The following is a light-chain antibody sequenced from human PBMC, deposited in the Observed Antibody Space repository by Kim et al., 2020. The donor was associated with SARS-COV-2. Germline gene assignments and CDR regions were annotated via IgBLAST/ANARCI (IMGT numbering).Light chain of an antibody. J-gene: IGLJ1*01. CDR1: SSDVGGYNY. V-gene: IGLV2-11*01. CDR2: DVS. Sequence: GHSVTISSTGTSSDVGGYNYVSWYQQHPGKAPKLMIYDVSKRPSGVPDRFSGSKSGNTASLTISGLQAEDEADYYCCSYAGSYNYVFGTGTKVTVL. CDR3: CSYAGSYNYV.